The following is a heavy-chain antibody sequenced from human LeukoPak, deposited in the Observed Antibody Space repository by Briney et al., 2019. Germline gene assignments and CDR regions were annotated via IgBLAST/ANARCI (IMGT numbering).Heavy chain of an antibody. CDR1: GGSFSGYY. V-gene: IGHV4-34*01. J-gene: IGHJ6*02. CDR3: ARGPDIVVVPAAINYGMDV. D-gene: IGHD2-2*01. Sequence: PSETLSLTCAVYGGSFSGYYWGWVRQPPGKGLEWIGEINHSGSTNYNPSLKSRVTISVDTSKNQFSLKLSSVTAADTAVYYCARGPDIVVVPAAINYGMDVWGQGTTVTVSS. CDR2: INHSGST.